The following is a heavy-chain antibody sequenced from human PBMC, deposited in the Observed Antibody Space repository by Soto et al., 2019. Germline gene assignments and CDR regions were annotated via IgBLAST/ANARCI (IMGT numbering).Heavy chain of an antibody. V-gene: IGHV1-18*01. D-gene: IGHD1-1*01. J-gene: IGHJ4*02. Sequence: QVHLVQSGAEVKKPGASVKVSCKGSGYAFTTYGITWVRQAPGQGLEWMGWISAHNGNTNYAQKLQGRVTVTRDTTTITAYMELGSLGSDDTAVCYCARGRYGDYWGQGALVTVSS. CDR1: GYAFTTYG. CDR3: ARGRYGDY. CDR2: ISAHNGNT.